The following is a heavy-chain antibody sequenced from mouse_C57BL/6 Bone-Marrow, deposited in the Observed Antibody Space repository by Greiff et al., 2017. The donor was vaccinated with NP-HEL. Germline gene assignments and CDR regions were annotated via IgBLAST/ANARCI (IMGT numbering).Heavy chain of an antibody. CDR1: GFTFSSYA. CDR3: ARGEDWGFDY. CDR2: ISDGGSYT. V-gene: IGHV5-4*01. J-gene: IGHJ2*01. Sequence: EVHLVESGGGLVKPGGSLKLSCAASGFTFSSYAMSWVRQTPEKRLEWVATISDGGSYTYYPDNVKGRFTISRDNAKNNLYLQMSHLKSEDTAMYYCARGEDWGFDYWGQGTTLTVSS. D-gene: IGHD4-1*01.